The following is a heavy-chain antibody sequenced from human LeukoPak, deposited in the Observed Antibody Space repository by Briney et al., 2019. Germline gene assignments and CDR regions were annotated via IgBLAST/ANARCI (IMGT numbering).Heavy chain of an antibody. CDR1: GFTFDDYA. J-gene: IGHJ6*02. CDR3: AKDRIAAAGTGGYYYGMDV. D-gene: IGHD6-13*01. V-gene: IGHV3-9*01. Sequence: GGSLRLSCAASGFTFDDYAMHWVRQAPGKGLEWVSGISWNSGSIGYADSVKGRFTISRDNAKNSLYLQMNSLRAEDTALYYCAKDRIAAAGTGGYYYGMDVRGQGTTVTVSS. CDR2: ISWNSGSI.